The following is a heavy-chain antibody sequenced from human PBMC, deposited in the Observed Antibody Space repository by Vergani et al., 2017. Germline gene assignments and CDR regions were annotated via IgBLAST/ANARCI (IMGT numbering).Heavy chain of an antibody. CDR1: GGSFSGYY. CDR3: ANVLGVDY. J-gene: IGHJ4*02. V-gene: IGHV3-23*01. CDR2: ISGSSGST. Sequence: VQLQQWGAGLLKPSETLSLTCAVYGGSFSGYYWSWIRQAPGKGLEWVSGISGSSGSTYYADSVKGRFTISRDNSKNTLYLQMNSLGAEDTAVYYCANVLGVDYWGQGTLVTVSS. D-gene: IGHD2-8*02.